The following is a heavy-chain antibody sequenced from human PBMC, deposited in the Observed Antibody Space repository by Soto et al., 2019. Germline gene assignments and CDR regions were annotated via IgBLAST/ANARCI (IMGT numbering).Heavy chain of an antibody. D-gene: IGHD3-9*01. V-gene: IGHV3-9*01. J-gene: IGHJ6*03. CDR2: ISWNSGSI. Sequence: GGSLRLSCAASGFTFDDYAMHWVRQAPGKGLEWVSGISWNSGSIGYADSVKGRFTISRDNAKNSLYLQMNSLRAEDTALYYCAKDYYDILTGYYTPRDYYMDVWGKGTTVTVSS. CDR3: AKDYYDILTGYYTPRDYYMDV. CDR1: GFTFDDYA.